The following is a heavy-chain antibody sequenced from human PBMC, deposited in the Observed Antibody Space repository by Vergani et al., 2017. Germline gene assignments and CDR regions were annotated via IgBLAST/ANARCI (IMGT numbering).Heavy chain of an antibody. CDR1: GGTFSSYA. J-gene: IGHJ4*02. CDR3: ARDDYDYVWGSYRYQLDF. Sequence: QVQLVQSGAEVKKPGSSVKVSCKASGGTFSSYAISWVRQAPGQGLEWMGGIIPIFGTANYAQKFQGRVTITADESTSTAYMELSSLRSEDTAVYYCARDDYDYVWGSYRYQLDFWGQGTLVTVSS. D-gene: IGHD3-16*02. CDR2: IIPIFGTA. V-gene: IGHV1-69*01.